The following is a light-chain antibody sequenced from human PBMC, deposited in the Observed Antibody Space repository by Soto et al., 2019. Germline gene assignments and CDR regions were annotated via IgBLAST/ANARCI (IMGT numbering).Light chain of an antibody. CDR2: EVN. CDR1: SSDVGGYNY. J-gene: IGLJ2*01. Sequence: QSALTQPPSASGSPGQSVTISCTGTSSDVGGYNYVSWYQQHPGKAPKLMIYEVNKRPSGVPDRFSGSKSGNTASLTVSGLQADDEADYYCCSHAGSGGVFGGGTKVTVL. V-gene: IGLV2-8*01. CDR3: CSHAGSGGV.